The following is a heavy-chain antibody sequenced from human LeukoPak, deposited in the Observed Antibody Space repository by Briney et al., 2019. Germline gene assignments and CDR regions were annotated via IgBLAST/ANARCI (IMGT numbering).Heavy chain of an antibody. J-gene: IGHJ5*02. Sequence: SVKASCKASGGTFSSYAISWVRQAPGQGLEWMGGIIPIFGTANYAQKFQGRVTITADESTSTAYMELSSLRSEDTAVYYCARAPSAYCGGDCYSNWFDPWGQGTLVTVSS. D-gene: IGHD2-21*01. V-gene: IGHV1-69*01. CDR2: IIPIFGTA. CDR3: ARAPSAYCGGDCYSNWFDP. CDR1: GGTFSSYA.